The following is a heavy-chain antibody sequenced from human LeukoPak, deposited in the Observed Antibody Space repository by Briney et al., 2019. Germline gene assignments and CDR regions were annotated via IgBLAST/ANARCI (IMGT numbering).Heavy chain of an antibody. J-gene: IGHJ5*02. D-gene: IGHD3-22*01. V-gene: IGHV1-18*01. CDR1: RYTFTSYG. CDR3: AGDKRDVYESSGYYPSDWFDP. Sequence: GASVKVSCMASRYTFTSYGISWVRQAPGQGLEWMGWISVYNGNTNYAQKLQGRVTMATDKSTSTDYMELRSLRSDATAVYYCAGDKRDVYESSGYYPSDWFDPWGQGTLVTVSS. CDR2: ISVYNGNT.